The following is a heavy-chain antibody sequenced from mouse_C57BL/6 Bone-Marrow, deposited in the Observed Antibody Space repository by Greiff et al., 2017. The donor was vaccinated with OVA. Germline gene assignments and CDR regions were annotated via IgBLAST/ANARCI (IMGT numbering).Heavy chain of an antibody. Sequence: QVQLQQPGAELVKPGASVKLSCKASGYTFTSYWMQWVKQRPGQGLEWIGEIDPSDSDTNYNQKFKGKATLPVDTSSSTAYMQLSSLTSEDSAVYYCATPWFAYWGQGTLVTVSA. CDR1: GYTFTSYW. J-gene: IGHJ3*01. V-gene: IGHV1-50*01. CDR3: ATPWFAY. CDR2: IDPSDSDT.